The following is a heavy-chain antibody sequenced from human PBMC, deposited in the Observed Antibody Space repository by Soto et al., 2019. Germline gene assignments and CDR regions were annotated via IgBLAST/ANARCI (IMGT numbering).Heavy chain of an antibody. V-gene: IGHV3-23*01. D-gene: IGHD6-19*01. CDR1: GFTFSSYA. CDR2: ISGSGGST. Sequence: QTGGSLRLSCAASGFTFSSYAMSWVRQAPGKGLEWVSAISGSGGSTYYADSVKGRFTISRDNSKNTLYLQMNSLRAEDTAVYYCAKGTYSSGWYWFDPWGQGTLVTVSS. CDR3: AKGTYSSGWYWFDP. J-gene: IGHJ5*02.